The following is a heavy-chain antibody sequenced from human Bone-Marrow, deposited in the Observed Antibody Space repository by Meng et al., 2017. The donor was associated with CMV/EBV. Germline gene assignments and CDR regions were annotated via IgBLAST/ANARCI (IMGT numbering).Heavy chain of an antibody. CDR2: ISGSGDYT. J-gene: IGHJ4*02. D-gene: IGHD3-10*01. CDR1: GFTFSSYA. CDR3: AKQGAFTYGLIDY. V-gene: IGHV3-23*01. Sequence: AASGFTFSSYAMTWVRQAPGKGLEWLSSISGSGDYTYYADSVKGRFTISKDNSKNTLYLQMNSLRAEDTAAYYCAKQGAFTYGLIDYWGQGTLVTVSS.